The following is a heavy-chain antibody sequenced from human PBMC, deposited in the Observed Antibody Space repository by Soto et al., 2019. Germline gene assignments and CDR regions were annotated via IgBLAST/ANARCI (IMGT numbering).Heavy chain of an antibody. CDR3: TTARCTGSNCYVKNAFDS. V-gene: IGHV3-15*01. CDR1: GFTFNDAW. J-gene: IGHJ3*02. CDR2: IKTKTDGGTT. Sequence: GGSLRRSCAASGFTFNDAWMTWVRQAPGKGLEWVGRIKTKTDGGTTDHAAPGKGRFTISRDDSKNTVYLQMNSLKIEDTGVYYCTTARCTGSNCYVKNAFDSWGQGTMVTVSS. D-gene: IGHD2-2*01.